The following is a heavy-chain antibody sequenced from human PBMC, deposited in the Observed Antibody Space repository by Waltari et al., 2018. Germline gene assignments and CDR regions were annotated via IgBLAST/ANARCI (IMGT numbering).Heavy chain of an antibody. J-gene: IGHJ4*02. CDR1: GFTFDDYA. D-gene: IGHD2-2*01. Sequence: EVQLVESGGGLVQPGRSLRLSCAASGFTFDDYAMHWVRQAPGKGLEWVSGISWNSGSIGYADSVKGRFTISRDNAKNSLYLQMNSLRAEDTALYYCAKGAYCSSTSCPLGGYFDYWGQGTLVTVSS. CDR3: AKGAYCSSTSCPLGGYFDY. CDR2: ISWNSGSI. V-gene: IGHV3-9*01.